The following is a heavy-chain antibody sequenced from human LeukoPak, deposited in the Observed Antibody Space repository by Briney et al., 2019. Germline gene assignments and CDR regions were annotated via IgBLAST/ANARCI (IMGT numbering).Heavy chain of an antibody. V-gene: IGHV4-31*03. CDR1: GGSISSGGDY. CDR2: IYYSGTT. CDR3: ARDGYSSSASWWYFDL. J-gene: IGHJ2*01. D-gene: IGHD6-6*01. Sequence: PSETLSVTCTVPGGSISSGGDYSSWIRQHPGKGLEWIGYIYYSGTTYYNPSLKSRVTISVDTSKNQFSLKLSSVTAADTAVYYCARDGYSSSASWWYFDLWGRGTLVSVSS.